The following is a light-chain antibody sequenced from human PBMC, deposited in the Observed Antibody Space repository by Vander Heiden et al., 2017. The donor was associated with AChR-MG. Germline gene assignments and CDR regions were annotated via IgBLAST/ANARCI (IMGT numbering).Light chain of an antibody. CDR2: EDN. V-gene: IGLV6-57*03. CDR3: QSYDDTNHGV. CDR1: GGSIASNY. Sequence: SESPGKTVTISCTRSGGSIASNYVQWYQQRPGSAPTTVIFEDNHRPSGVPDRFSGSIDSSSNSASLIISGLKTEDEADYYCQSYDDTNHGVFGGGTKLTGL. J-gene: IGLJ2*01.